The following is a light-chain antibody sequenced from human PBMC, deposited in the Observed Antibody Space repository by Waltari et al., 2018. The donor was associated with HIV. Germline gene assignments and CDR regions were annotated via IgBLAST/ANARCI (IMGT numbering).Light chain of an antibody. V-gene: IGLV3-25*03. CDR1: ALTKQY. Sequence: SFELTQPPSVSVSPGQTARITCSGDALTKQYTYWYQQKPGQAPVVVIYKDTERPSGIPERFSGSSSGTTVTLTISGVQSEDEADYYCQSADTGTRVFGPGTKVTVL. J-gene: IGLJ1*01. CDR2: KDT. CDR3: QSADTGTRV.